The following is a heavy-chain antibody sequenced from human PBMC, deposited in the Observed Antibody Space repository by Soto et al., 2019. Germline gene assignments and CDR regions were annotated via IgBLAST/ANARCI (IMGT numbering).Heavy chain of an antibody. CDR2: IIPIDATV. D-gene: IGHD3-10*01. Sequence: QVQLVQSGAEVKKPGSSVKVSCKASGGTFSNYALISWVRQAPGQGLDRMGGIIPIDATVNYAQKFQGRITITADESTTTAYMDLGSLRSEDTAVYYCARDLLGFGYTYGDVWGQGTTVTVSS. CDR1: GGTFSNYA. CDR3: ARDLLGFGYTYGDV. J-gene: IGHJ6*01. V-gene: IGHV1-69*12.